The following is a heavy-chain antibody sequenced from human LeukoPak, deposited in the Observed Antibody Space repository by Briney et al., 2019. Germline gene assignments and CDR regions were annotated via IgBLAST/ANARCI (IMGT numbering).Heavy chain of an antibody. V-gene: IGHV1-18*01. D-gene: IGHD1-26*01. CDR2: ISGYNGNT. Sequence: ASVKVSCKASGYTFSSYGLSWVRQAPGQGLEWMGWISGYNGNTNYAQEVQGRVTMTTDTSTSTAYMELRSLRSDDTAVYYCARDALGISDAFDIWGQGTMVTVS. CDR3: ARDALGISDAFDI. J-gene: IGHJ3*02. CDR1: GYTFSSYG.